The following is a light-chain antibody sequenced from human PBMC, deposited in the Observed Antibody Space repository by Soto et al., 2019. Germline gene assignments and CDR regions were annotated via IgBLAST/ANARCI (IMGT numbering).Light chain of an antibody. CDR3: QTWGTGIVV. V-gene: IGLV4-69*01. CDR1: SGHSNYA. CDR2: LNNDGSH. J-gene: IGLJ3*02. Sequence: VLTQSPSASASPGASVKLTCTLSSGHSNYAIAWHQQQPEKGPRYLMTLNNDGSHIKGDGIPDRFSGSSSGAERYLTISSLQFEDEADYYCQTWGTGIVVFGGGTKLTVL.